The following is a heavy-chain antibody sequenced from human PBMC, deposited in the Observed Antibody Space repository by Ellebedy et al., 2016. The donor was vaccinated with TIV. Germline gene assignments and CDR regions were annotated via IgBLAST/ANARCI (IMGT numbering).Heavy chain of an antibody. CDR1: GFSLSTSGVG. CDR2: IDWDDDK. D-gene: IGHD4-17*01. Sequence: SGPTLVKPTQTLTLTCTFSGFSLSTSGVGVGWIRQPPGKALEWLALIDWDDDKYYSTSLKTRLTISKDTSKNQVVLTMTNMDPVDTATYYCARTLYGDYSNYFDYWGQGTLVTVSS. V-gene: IGHV2-70*01. CDR3: ARTLYGDYSNYFDY. J-gene: IGHJ4*02.